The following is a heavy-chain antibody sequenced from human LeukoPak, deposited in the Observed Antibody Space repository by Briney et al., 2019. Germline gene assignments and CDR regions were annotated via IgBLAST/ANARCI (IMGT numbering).Heavy chain of an antibody. Sequence: GGSLRLSCVTSGFSFSAYGVHWVRQAPGKGLEWLAFIRFDGNNKYYADSVKGRFTISRDNSKSTLYLDMNSLRVEDTAVYYCASGGYSSSDYWGQGTLVTVSS. D-gene: IGHD6-6*01. CDR1: GFSFSAYG. CDR3: ASGGYSSSDY. V-gene: IGHV3-30*02. J-gene: IGHJ4*02. CDR2: IRFDGNNK.